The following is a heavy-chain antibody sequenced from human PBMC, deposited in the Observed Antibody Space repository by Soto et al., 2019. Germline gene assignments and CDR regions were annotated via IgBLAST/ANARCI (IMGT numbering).Heavy chain of an antibody. J-gene: IGHJ4*02. CDR1: GGSLSGSY. D-gene: IGHD3-22*01. CDR3: ATRDSSGYYLDY. V-gene: IGHV4-34*02. CDR2: IKHGGST. Sequence: QVRLVQWGAGLLKPSETLSLNCAVYGGSLSGSYWTWIRQPPGKGLEWIGEIKHGGSTNYNPSLKSRVTISIDTSKNHFSLKLSSVTAADTAVYYCATRDSSGYYLDYRGQGTLVTVS.